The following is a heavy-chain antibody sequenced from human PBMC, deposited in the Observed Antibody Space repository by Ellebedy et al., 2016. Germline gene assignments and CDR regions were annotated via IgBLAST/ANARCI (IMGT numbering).Heavy chain of an antibody. CDR3: ARDTFTRYNSSPKGVFDI. Sequence: SETLSLXCTVSGGSISSYYWSWIRQPPGKGLEWIGYFSYSGSTSYNPSLRSRVTISVDTSKNQFSLKLSSVTAADTAVYYCARDTFTRYNSSPKGVFDIWGQGTMVTVSS. J-gene: IGHJ3*02. CDR1: GGSISSYY. D-gene: IGHD1-14*01. CDR2: FSYSGST. V-gene: IGHV4-59*01.